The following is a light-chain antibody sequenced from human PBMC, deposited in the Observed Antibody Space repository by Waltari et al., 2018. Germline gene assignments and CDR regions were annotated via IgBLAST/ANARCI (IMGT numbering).Light chain of an antibody. CDR1: SSDVGAYDY. J-gene: IGLJ1*01. CDR3: CSYTTSDTFV. Sequence: QSALTQPASVSVSPGQSITISCTGTSSDVGAYDYVSWCQQHPGKVPKLMIFDVNKRPDGVSDRFSGSKSGNTASLTISWLQAEDEADYYCCSYTTSDTFVFGTGTKVTVL. CDR2: DVN. V-gene: IGLV2-14*01.